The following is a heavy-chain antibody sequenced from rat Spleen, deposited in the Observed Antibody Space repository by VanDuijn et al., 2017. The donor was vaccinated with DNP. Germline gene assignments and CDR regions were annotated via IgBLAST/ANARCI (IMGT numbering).Heavy chain of an antibody. CDR3: ARPVATVAPFAY. Sequence: EVQLVESGGGLVQPGRSMKLSCAASGFILSNYDMAWVRQAPKKGLEWVAAISPSGSSTYYPDSVKGRFTISRDDANRNLYLQMDSLRSEDTATYYCARPVATVAPFAYWGQGTLVTVSS. D-gene: IGHD1-3*01. CDR1: GFILSNYD. V-gene: IGHV5-25*01. J-gene: IGHJ3*01. CDR2: ISPSGSST.